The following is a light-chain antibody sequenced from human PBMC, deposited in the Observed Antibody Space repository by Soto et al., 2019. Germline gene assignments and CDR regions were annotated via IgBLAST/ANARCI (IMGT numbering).Light chain of an antibody. Sequence: SALTQPPSASGSPGQSVTISCTGTSSDVGAYNYVSWYQQYPGKAPKLMIYEVSKRPSGVPDRFSGSKSGKTASLTVSGLQPEDEADYYCTSYAGNNIWVFGGGTQLTVL. V-gene: IGLV2-8*01. CDR3: TSYAGNNIWV. CDR2: EVS. CDR1: SSDVGAYNY. J-gene: IGLJ3*02.